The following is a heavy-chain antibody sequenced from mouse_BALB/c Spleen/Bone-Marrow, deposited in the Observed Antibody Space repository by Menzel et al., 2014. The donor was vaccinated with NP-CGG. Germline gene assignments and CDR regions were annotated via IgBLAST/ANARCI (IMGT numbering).Heavy chain of an antibody. V-gene: IGHV5-9-2*01. CDR1: GFTFNSYG. J-gene: IGHJ3*01. CDR3: ARHAYYDQTEVSFVY. CDR2: ISGGGSYT. D-gene: IGHD2-4*01. Sequence: EVKLMESGGGLVKSGGSLKLSCAASGFTFNSYGMSWVRQTPEKRLEWVATISGGGSYTFYPDSVKGRFTISRDNAKNNLYLQLSRLRSEDTALYYCARHAYYDQTEVSFVYWGQGTLVTVPA.